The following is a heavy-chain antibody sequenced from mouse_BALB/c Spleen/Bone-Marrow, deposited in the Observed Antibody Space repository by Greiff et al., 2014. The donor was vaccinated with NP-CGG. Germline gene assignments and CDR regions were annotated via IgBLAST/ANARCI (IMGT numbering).Heavy chain of an antibody. D-gene: IGHD2-10*01. V-gene: IGHV1-87*01. J-gene: IGHJ1*01. CDR2: IYPGDGDT. CDR3: ARSYYGNWYFDV. CDR1: GYTFTSYW. Sequence: VQLQQSGAELARPGASVKLSCKASGYTFTSYWMQWVKQRPGQGLEWIGAIYPGDGDTRYTQKFKGKATLTADKSSSTAYMQLSGLASEDSAVYYCARSYYGNWYFDVWGAGTTVTVSS.